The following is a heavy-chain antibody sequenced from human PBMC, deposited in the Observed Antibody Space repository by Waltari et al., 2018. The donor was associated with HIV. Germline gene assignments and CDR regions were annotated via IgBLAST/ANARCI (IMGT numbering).Heavy chain of an antibody. CDR3: ARHSDVVVRPYYFDY. V-gene: IGHV4-59*08. CDR1: GGSISSYY. D-gene: IGHD3-22*01. CDR2: IYYSGST. Sequence: QVQLQESGPGLVKPSETLSLTCTVSGGSISSYYWSWIRQPPGKGLEWIGYIYYSGSTNDNPTLKSRVTISGDTSKNQFSLKLSSVTAADTAVYYCARHSDVVVRPYYFDYWGQGTLVTVSS. J-gene: IGHJ4*02.